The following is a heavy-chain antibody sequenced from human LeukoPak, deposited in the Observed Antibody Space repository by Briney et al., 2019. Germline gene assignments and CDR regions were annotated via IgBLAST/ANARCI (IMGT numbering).Heavy chain of an antibody. Sequence: PGGFLKLSCAASGFTFSGSAMHWVRQASGKGLEWVGRIRSKANSYATAYAASVKGRFTISRDDSKNTAYLQMNSLETEDTAVYYCTRHYDILTGYYGGAFDIWGQGTMVTVSS. J-gene: IGHJ3*02. CDR3: TRHYDILTGYYGGAFDI. CDR1: GFTFSGSA. D-gene: IGHD3-9*01. CDR2: IRSKANSYAT. V-gene: IGHV3-73*01.